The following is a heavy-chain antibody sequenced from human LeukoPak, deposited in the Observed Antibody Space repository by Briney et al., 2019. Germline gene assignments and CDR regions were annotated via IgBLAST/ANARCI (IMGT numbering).Heavy chain of an antibody. CDR3: ARDGFVGAADY. J-gene: IGHJ4*02. Sequence: GGSLRLSCAASGFTFTKYEMNWVRQAPGKGLEWISYISSAGTTTYHADSVKGRFTISRDNAKNSLFLQMNSLRVEDTAVFYCARDGFVGAADYWGQGTLVTVSS. CDR2: ISSAGTTT. D-gene: IGHD6-13*01. V-gene: IGHV3-48*03. CDR1: GFTFTKYE.